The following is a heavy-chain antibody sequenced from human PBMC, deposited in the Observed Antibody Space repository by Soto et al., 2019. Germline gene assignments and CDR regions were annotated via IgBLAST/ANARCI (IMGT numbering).Heavy chain of an antibody. Sequence: ASVKVSCKASGYTFTSYAMHWVRQAPGQRLEWMGWINAGNGNTKYSQKFQGRVTITRDTSASTAYMELSSLRSEDTAVYYCARGGVGATVSPGSYYYYGMDVWGQGTTVTGSS. CDR1: GYTFTSYA. J-gene: IGHJ6*02. D-gene: IGHD1-26*01. V-gene: IGHV1-3*01. CDR2: INAGNGNT. CDR3: ARGGVGATVSPGSYYYYGMDV.